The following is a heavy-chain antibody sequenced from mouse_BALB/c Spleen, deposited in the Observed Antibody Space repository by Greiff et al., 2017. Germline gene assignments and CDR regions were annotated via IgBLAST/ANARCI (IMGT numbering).Heavy chain of an antibody. CDR2: ISNGGGST. CDR1: GFTFSSYS. Sequence: DVKLVESGGGLVQPGGSLKLSCAASGFTFSSYSMSWVRQTPEKRLEWVAYISNGGGSTYYPDTVKGRFTISRENAKNTLHLEMSSLRSEDTAMYYCARDSDYDGDLWGQGTLVTVSA. V-gene: IGHV5-12-2*01. CDR3: ARDSDYDGDL. J-gene: IGHJ3*01. D-gene: IGHD2-3*01.